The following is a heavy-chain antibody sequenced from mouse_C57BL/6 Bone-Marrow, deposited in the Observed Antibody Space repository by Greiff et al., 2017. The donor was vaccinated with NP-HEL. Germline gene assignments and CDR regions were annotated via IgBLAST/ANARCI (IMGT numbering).Heavy chain of an antibody. Sequence: VQLQQSGPGLVQPSQSLSITCTVSGFSLTCYGVHWVRQSPGKGLEWLGVIWGGGSTNYNSALMSRLSISKDNSKSQVFLKMNSLQTDDTAMYYCAKHGDVGFAYWGQGTLVTVSA. J-gene: IGHJ3*01. D-gene: IGHD3-3*01. CDR1: GFSLTCYG. V-gene: IGHV2-9*01. CDR3: AKHGDVGFAY. CDR2: IWGGGST.